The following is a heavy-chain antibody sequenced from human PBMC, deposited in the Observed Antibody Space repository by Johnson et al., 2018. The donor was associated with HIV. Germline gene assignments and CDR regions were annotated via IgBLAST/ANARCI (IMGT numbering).Heavy chain of an antibody. CDR2: ISGSGGST. V-gene: IGHV3-23*04. Sequence: VQLVESGGGVVRPGGSLRLSCAASGFTFSTYGMHWVRQAPGKGLEWVSAISGSGGSTYYADSVKGRFTISRDNSKNTLDLQMNSLRAEDTAVYYCAKDRTSAQSAFDIWGQGTMVTVSS. D-gene: IGHD1-1*01. CDR1: GFTFSTYG. J-gene: IGHJ3*02. CDR3: AKDRTSAQSAFDI.